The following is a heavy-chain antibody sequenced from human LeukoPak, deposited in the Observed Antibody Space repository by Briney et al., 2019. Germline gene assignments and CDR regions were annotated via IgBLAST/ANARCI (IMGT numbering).Heavy chain of an antibody. D-gene: IGHD3-10*01. Sequence: GGSLRLSCAASGFTFNRSGMRWVRQAPGKGLEWVALIFYDGSNKYFADSVKGRFTISRDNSKSMLYLQMNSLRAEDTAVYYCAQTGDKYGSFEYWGQGTLVTVSS. V-gene: IGHV3-33*01. CDR3: AQTGDKYGSFEY. J-gene: IGHJ4*02. CDR1: GFTFNRSG. CDR2: IFYDGSNK.